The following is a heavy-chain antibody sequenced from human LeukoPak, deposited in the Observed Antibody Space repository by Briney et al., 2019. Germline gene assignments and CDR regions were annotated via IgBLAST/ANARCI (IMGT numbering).Heavy chain of an antibody. CDR3: ARDLKRGYSSGRYSWGTGSSNDY. J-gene: IGHJ4*02. CDR1: GYTFTSYG. CDR2: ISGYNGNT. D-gene: IGHD6-19*01. V-gene: IGHV1-18*04. Sequence: GASVKVSCKASGYTFTSYGISWVRQAPGQGLERMGWISGYNGNTNYAQQKLQGRVTMTTDTSTSTAYMELRSLRSDDTAVYYCARDLKRGYSSGRYSWGTGSSNDYWGQGTLVTVSS.